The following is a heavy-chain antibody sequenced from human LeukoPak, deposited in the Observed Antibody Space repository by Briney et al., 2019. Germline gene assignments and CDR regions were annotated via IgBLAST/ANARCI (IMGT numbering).Heavy chain of an antibody. V-gene: IGHV4-59*01. Sequence: PSETLSFTCTVSGGSISSYYWSWIGQPPGKGLEWIGYIYYSGSTNYNPSLKSRVTISVDTSKNQFSLKLSSVTAADTAVYYCATRDYWGQGTLVTVSS. CDR1: GGSISSYY. J-gene: IGHJ4*02. CDR2: IYYSGST. CDR3: ATRDY.